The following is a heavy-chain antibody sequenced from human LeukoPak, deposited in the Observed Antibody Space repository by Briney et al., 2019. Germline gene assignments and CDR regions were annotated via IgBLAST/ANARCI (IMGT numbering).Heavy chain of an antibody. D-gene: IGHD3-3*01. CDR3: ARASVTIFGYYGMDV. CDR1: GGSISSSSYY. CDR2: IYYSGST. J-gene: IGHJ6*02. V-gene: IGHV4-39*01. Sequence: KSSETLSLTCTVSGGSISSSSYYWGWIRQPPGKGLEWIGSIYYSGSTYYNPSLKSRVTISVDTSKNQFSLKLSSVTAADTAVYYCARASVTIFGYYGMDVWGQGTTVTVSS.